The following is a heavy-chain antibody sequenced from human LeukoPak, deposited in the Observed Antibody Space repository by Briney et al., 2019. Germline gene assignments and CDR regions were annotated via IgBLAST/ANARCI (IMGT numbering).Heavy chain of an antibody. J-gene: IGHJ4*02. V-gene: IGHV3-66*01. CDR2: IYSGGST. CDR3: AIPGYSSGWSPYYFDY. Sequence: GGSLRLSCAASGFTVSSNYMSWVRQAPGKGLEWVSVIYSGGSTYYADSVKGRFTISRDNSKNTLYLQMNSLRAEDTAVYYCAIPGYSSGWSPYYFDYWGQGTLVTVSS. D-gene: IGHD6-19*01. CDR1: GFTVSSNY.